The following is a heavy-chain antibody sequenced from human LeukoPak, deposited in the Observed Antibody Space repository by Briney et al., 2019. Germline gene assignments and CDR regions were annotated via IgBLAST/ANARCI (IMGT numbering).Heavy chain of an antibody. Sequence: GGSLRLSCAASGFTFSSYGMHWVRQAPGKGLEWVAVIWYDGSNKYYADSVKGRFTISRDNSKNTLYLQMNSLRAEDTAVYYCARGRTGGYSYGYYFGYWGQGTLVTVSS. CDR2: IWYDGSNK. V-gene: IGHV3-33*01. J-gene: IGHJ4*02. CDR3: ARGRTGGYSYGYYFGY. CDR1: GFTFSSYG. D-gene: IGHD5-18*01.